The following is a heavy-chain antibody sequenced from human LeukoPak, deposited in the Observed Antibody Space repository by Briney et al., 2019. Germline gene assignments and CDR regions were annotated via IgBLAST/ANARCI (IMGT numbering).Heavy chain of an antibody. D-gene: IGHD3-3*01. J-gene: IGHJ4*02. Sequence: PGRSLRLSCAASGFTFSSYAMHWVRQAPGKGLEWVAVISYDGSNKYYADSVKGRFIVSRDNSKNTVYLQMNSLRAEDTAVYYCARLPWSDFPYWGQGTLVTVSS. CDR2: ISYDGSNK. CDR3: ARLPWSDFPY. V-gene: IGHV3-30-3*01. CDR1: GFTFSSYA.